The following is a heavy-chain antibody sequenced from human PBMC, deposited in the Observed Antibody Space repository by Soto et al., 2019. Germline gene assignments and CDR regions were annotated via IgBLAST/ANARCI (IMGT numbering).Heavy chain of an antibody. Sequence: SXGTLSLTCTVSGGSISSYYWSWIRQPPGKGLEWIGYIYYSGSTNYNPSLKSRVTISVDTSKNQFSLKLSSVTAADTAVYYCARVTTTVNYYYYGMDVWGQGTTVTVSS. D-gene: IGHD4-17*01. CDR3: ARVTTTVNYYYYGMDV. CDR1: GGSISSYY. J-gene: IGHJ6*02. V-gene: IGHV4-59*01. CDR2: IYYSGST.